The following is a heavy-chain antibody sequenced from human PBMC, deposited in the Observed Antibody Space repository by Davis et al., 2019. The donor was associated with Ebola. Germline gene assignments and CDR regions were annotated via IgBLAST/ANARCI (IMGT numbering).Heavy chain of an antibody. V-gene: IGHV1-3*01. Sequence: ASVKVSCKASGYSFSTYAIHWLRQAPGQRLEWMGLINAAKGNTKYSQKFQGRVTITRDTSASTAYMELSSLRSEDTAVYYCARGPVLLWFGELPVYWGQGTLVTVSS. CDR2: INAAKGNT. J-gene: IGHJ4*02. CDR3: ARGPVLLWFGELPVY. D-gene: IGHD3-10*01. CDR1: GYSFSTYA.